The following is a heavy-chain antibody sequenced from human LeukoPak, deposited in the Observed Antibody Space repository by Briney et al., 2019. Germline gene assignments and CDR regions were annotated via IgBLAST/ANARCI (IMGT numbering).Heavy chain of an antibody. J-gene: IGHJ4*02. V-gene: IGHV4-34*01. D-gene: IGHD3-22*01. Sequence: SETLSLTCAVYGGSFSGYYWSWIRQPPGKGLEWIGQINHSGSTNYNPSLKSRVTISVDTSKNQFSLKLSSVTAADTAVYYCAREGDYYDSSGYFFDYWGQGTLVTVSS. CDR2: INHSGST. CDR3: AREGDYYDSSGYFFDY. CDR1: GGSFSGYY.